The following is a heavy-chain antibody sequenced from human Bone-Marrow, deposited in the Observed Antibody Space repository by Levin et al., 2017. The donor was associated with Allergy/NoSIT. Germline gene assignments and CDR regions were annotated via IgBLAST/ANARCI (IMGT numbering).Heavy chain of an antibody. J-gene: IGHJ6*02. CDR3: TTPSSSRYGMDV. Sequence: PGGSLRLSCAASGFTFSNAWMSWVRQAPGKGLEWVGRIKSKTDGGTTDYAAPVKGRFTITRDDSKNTLYLQMNSLKTEDTAVYYCTTPSSSRYGMDVWGQGTTVTVSS. V-gene: IGHV3-15*01. CDR2: IKSKTDGGTT. CDR1: GFTFSNAW. D-gene: IGHD6-6*01.